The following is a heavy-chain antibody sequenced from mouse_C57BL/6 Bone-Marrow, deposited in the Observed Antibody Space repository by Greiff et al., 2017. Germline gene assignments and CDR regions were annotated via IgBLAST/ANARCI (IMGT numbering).Heavy chain of an antibody. D-gene: IGHD1-1*01. V-gene: IGHV1-26*01. CDR2: INPNNGGT. CDR3: ARPFDYGSSRDY. J-gene: IGHJ2*01. CDR1: GYTFTDYY. Sequence: EVQLQQSGPELVKPGASVKISCKASGYTFTDYYMNWVKQSHGKSLEWIGDINPNNGGTSYNQKFKGKATLTVDKSSSTAYMELRSLTDEDAAVYYCARPFDYGSSRDYWGQGTTLTVSS.